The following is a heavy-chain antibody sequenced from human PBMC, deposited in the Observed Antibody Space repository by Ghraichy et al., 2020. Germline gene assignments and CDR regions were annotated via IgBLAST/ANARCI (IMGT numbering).Heavy chain of an antibody. D-gene: IGHD3-22*01. V-gene: IGHV1-18*04. CDR3: ARDWRGYDSSSAFDI. CDR1: GYTFTSYG. J-gene: IGHJ3*02. CDR2: ISAYNGNT. Sequence: ASVKVSCKASGYTFTSYGISWVRQAPGQGLEWMGWISAYNGNTNYAQKLQGRVTMTTDTSTSTAYMELRSLRSDDTAVYYCARDWRGYDSSSAFDIWGQGTMVTVSS.